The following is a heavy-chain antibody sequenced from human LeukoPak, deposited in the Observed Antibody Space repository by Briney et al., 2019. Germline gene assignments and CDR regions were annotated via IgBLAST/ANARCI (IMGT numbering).Heavy chain of an antibody. CDR3: ARGSALLALSFDY. CDR2: INAGNGNT. CDR1: GYTFTSYA. Sequence: ASVKVSCKASGYTFTSYAVHWVRQAPGQRLEWMGWINAGNGNTKYSQKFQGRVIITRDTSASTAYMELSSLRSEDTAVYYCARGSALLALSFDYWGQGTLVTVSS. J-gene: IGHJ4*02. V-gene: IGHV1-3*01. D-gene: IGHD2-15*01.